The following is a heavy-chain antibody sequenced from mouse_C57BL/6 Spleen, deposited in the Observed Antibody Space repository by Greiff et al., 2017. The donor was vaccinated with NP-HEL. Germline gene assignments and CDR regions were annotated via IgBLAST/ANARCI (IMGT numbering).Heavy chain of an antibody. CDR2: ISSGSSTI. Sequence: DVKLVESGGGLVKPGGSLKLSCAASGFTFSDYGMHWVRQAPEKGLEWVAYISSGSSTIYYADTVKGRFTISRDNAKNTLFLQMTSLRSEDTAMYYCARPGDYGYWYFDVWGTGTTVTVSS. J-gene: IGHJ1*03. CDR1: GFTFSDYG. V-gene: IGHV5-17*01. CDR3: ARPGDYGYWYFDV. D-gene: IGHD2-4*01.